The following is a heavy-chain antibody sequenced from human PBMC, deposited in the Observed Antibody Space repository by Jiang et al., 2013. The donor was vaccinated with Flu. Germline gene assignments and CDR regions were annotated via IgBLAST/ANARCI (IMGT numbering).Heavy chain of an antibody. J-gene: IGHJ3*02. V-gene: IGHV1-24*01. Sequence: SVKVSCKVSGYTLTELSMHWVRQAPGKGLEWMGGFDPEDGETIYAQKFQGRVTMTEDTSTDTAYMELSSLRSEDTAVYYCLGGYSYGWTEWDDAFDIWGQGTMVTVSS. CDR1: GYTLTELS. CDR3: LGGYSYGWTEWDDAFDI. D-gene: IGHD5-18*01. CDR2: FDPEDGET.